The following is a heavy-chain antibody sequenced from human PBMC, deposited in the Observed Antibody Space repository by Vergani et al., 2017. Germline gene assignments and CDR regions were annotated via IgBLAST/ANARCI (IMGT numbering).Heavy chain of an antibody. CDR1: GGSISSYY. CDR3: ARGGIAARPGFDY. CDR2: IYYSGST. D-gene: IGHD6-6*01. Sequence: QVQLQESGPGLVKPSETLSLTCTVSGGSISSYYWSWIRQPPGKGLEWIGYIYYSGSTNYNPSLKSRVTISVDTSKNQFSLKLSSVTAADTAVYYCARGGIAARPGFDYWGQGTLVTVSS. V-gene: IGHV4-59*12. J-gene: IGHJ4*02.